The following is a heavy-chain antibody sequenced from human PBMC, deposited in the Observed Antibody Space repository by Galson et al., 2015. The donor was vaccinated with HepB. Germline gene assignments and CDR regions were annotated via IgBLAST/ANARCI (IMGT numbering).Heavy chain of an antibody. CDR3: ARALGYTSSRGLYAMGV. J-gene: IGHJ6*02. Sequence: SLRLSCAVSGLSVSTFRMNWVRQAPGKGLEWVAHIGSDGLTIKYADFVRGRFTISRDIAQKALFLQMNSLRDEDTAVYYCARALGYTSSRGLYAMGVWGQGTTGTGSS. CDR2: IGSDGLTI. V-gene: IGHV3-48*02. CDR1: GLSVSTFR. D-gene: IGHD5-18*01.